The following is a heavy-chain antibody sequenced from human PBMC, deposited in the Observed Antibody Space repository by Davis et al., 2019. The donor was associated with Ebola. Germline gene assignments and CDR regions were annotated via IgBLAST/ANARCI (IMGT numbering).Heavy chain of an antibody. CDR3: PRGSGVVVVAAREHYYYGMDV. D-gene: IGHD2-15*01. V-gene: IGHV4-59*12. CDR2: IYYIGST. Sequence: MPSETLSLTCQVSGGSMESYSWSWIRQPPGKGLEWIGSIYYIGSTNYNPSLKSRVTLSVDTSQNQFSLKLSSLTAAATAVYYSPRGSGVVVVAAREHYYYGMDVWGQGTTVTVSS. CDR1: GGSMESYS. J-gene: IGHJ6*02.